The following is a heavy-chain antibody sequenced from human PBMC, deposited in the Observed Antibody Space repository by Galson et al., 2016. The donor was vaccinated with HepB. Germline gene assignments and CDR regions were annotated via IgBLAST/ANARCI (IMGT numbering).Heavy chain of an antibody. CDR2: FFYGRST. J-gene: IGHJ4*02. CDR1: GSSIESSNYY. V-gene: IGHV4-39*01. D-gene: IGHD6-13*01. CDR3: SRLGHAAAAGY. Sequence: SETLSLTCTVSGSSIESSNYYWGWIRQPPGKGLEWIGNFFYGRSTYYNLSLESRVTISVDTSKNQFSLKVTSVTAADTAVYYCSRLGHAAAAGYWGPGTLVTVSS.